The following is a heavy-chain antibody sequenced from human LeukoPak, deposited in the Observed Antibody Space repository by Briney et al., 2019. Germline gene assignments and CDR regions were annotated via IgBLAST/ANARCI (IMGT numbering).Heavy chain of an antibody. V-gene: IGHV1-69*13. Sequence: SVKVSCKASGGTFSSYAISWVRQAPGQGLEWMGGIIPIFGTANYAQKFQGRVTITADESTSTAYMELSSLRSEDTAVYYCARGQIQCTPALGAFDIWGQGTMVTVSS. J-gene: IGHJ3*02. D-gene: IGHD5-18*01. CDR1: GGTFSSYA. CDR2: IIPIFGTA. CDR3: ARGQIQCTPALGAFDI.